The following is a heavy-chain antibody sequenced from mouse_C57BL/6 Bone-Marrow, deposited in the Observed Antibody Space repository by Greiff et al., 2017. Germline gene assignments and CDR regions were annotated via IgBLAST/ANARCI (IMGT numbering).Heavy chain of an antibody. CDR1: GFTFSDYG. V-gene: IGHV5-17*01. D-gene: IGHD1-1*01. CDR3: ARRTDYSNFDY. CDR2: ISSGSSTI. J-gene: IGHJ2*01. Sequence: EVKLQESGGGLVKPGGSLKLSCAASGFTFSDYGMHWVRQAPEKGLEWVSYISSGSSTIYYADTVKGRFTISRDNAKNTLFLQRTCLRSEDTAMYYCARRTDYSNFDYWGQGTTLTVSS.